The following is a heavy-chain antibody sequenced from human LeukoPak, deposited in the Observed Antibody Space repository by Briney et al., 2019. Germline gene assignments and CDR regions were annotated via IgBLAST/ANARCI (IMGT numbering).Heavy chain of an antibody. CDR3: AKEGVTMIVVVFDY. Sequence: GGSLRLSCAASGFTFSSYGMHWVRQAPGKGLEWVAVIWYDGSNKYYADSVKGRFTISRDNSKNTLYLQMNSLRAGDTAVYYCAKEGVTMIVVVFDYWGQGTLVTVSS. V-gene: IGHV3-33*06. D-gene: IGHD3-22*01. J-gene: IGHJ4*02. CDR1: GFTFSSYG. CDR2: IWYDGSNK.